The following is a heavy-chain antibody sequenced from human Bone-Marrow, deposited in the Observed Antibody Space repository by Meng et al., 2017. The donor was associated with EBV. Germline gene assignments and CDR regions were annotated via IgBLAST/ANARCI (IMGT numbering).Heavy chain of an antibody. CDR3: ARGEGDY. J-gene: IGHJ4*02. Sequence: EVEWLGSGGGLIQPGGSLGLSCAASGFTVSSSYMSWVRQAPGKGLQWVSLIYRGGNTYYADSVKGRFTISRDSSKNTLYLRMSSLRAEDTAVYYCARGEGDYWGQGTLVTVSS. CDR1: GFTVSSSY. V-gene: IGHV3-53*01. CDR2: IYRGGNT.